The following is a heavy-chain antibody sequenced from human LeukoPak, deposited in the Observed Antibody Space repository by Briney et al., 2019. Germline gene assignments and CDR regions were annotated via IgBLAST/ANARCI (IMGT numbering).Heavy chain of an antibody. D-gene: IGHD2-2*01. V-gene: IGHV3-23*01. CDR1: GFTVSSNY. Sequence: TGGSLRLSCAASGFTVSSNYMSWVRQAPGKGLEWVSAISGSGGSTYYADSVKGRFTISRDNSKNTLYLQMNSLRAEDTAVYYCAKSRAVVPAAPRQAYYYYGMDVWGQGTTVTVSS. J-gene: IGHJ6*02. CDR2: ISGSGGST. CDR3: AKSRAVVPAAPRQAYYYYGMDV.